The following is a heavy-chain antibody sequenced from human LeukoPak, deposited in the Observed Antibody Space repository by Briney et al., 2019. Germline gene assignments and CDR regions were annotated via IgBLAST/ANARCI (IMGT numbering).Heavy chain of an antibody. D-gene: IGHD2-2*01. CDR1: GGTFSSYA. CDR2: IIPILGIA. V-gene: IGHV1-69*04. CDR3: ARARSKSGRHRHCSSTSCPSDAFDI. J-gene: IGHJ3*02. Sequence: SVKVSCKASGGTFSSYAISWVRQAPGQGLEWMGRIIPILGIANYAQKFQGRVTITADKSTSAAYMELSSLRSEDTAVYYCARARSKSGRHRHCSSTSCPSDAFDIWGQGTMVTVSS.